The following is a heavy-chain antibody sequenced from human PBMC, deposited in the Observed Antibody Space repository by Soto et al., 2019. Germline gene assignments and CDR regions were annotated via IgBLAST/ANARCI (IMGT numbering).Heavy chain of an antibody. CDR2: IKYSGTT. V-gene: IGHV4-31*02. CDR3: ARDVRDTGYSYCLEP. Sequence: PGKGLEWIGYIKYSGTTHYSPSLKSRVNISFDKSKNQVFLNLRFVTGADTAVYFCARDVRDTGYSYCLEPWGHGILVTVFS. J-gene: IGHJ5*02. D-gene: IGHD3-9*01.